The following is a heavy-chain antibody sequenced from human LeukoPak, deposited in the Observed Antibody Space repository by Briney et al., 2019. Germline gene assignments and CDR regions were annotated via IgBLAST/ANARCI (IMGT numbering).Heavy chain of an antibody. CDR3: ARDSGDIVVVPAAIDY. Sequence: GASVKVSCKASGYTFTGYYMHWVRQAPGQGLEWMGIINPSGGSTSYAQKFQGRVTMTRDTSTSTVYMELSSLRSEDTAVYYCARDSGDIVVVPAAIDYWGQGTLVTVSS. D-gene: IGHD2-2*01. CDR1: GYTFTGYY. CDR2: INPSGGST. V-gene: IGHV1-46*01. J-gene: IGHJ4*02.